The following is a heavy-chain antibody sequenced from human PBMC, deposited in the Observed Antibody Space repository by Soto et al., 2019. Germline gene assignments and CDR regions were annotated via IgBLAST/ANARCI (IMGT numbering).Heavy chain of an antibody. Sequence: QVQLVESGGGVVRPGTSLRLSCAATGFSFSAHGMHWVRQAPGKGLEWLAVINDGSEEGYADSVRGRFTISRDTARNILYLQMDNLRAEDSALYYCARDDLFVDNGLDHWGPGTLVTVSS. D-gene: IGHD1-1*01. J-gene: IGHJ4*02. CDR3: ARDDLFVDNGLDH. CDR1: GFSFSAHG. CDR2: INDGSEE. V-gene: IGHV3-33*01.